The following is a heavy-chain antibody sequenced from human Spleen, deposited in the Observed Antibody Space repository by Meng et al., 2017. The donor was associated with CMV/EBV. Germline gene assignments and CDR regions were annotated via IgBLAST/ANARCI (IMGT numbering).Heavy chain of an antibody. D-gene: IGHD1-26*01. V-gene: IGHV3-20*04. CDR2: NNWNGGRA. J-gene: IGHJ4*02. Sequence: GGSLRLSCAATGFTVDDYGMSWVRQAPGKGLEWVSGNNWNGGRAVYADSVKGRFTVSRDNAKRSLYLQMSSLRVEDTAFYYCARGKLLGDFDYWGQGTLVTVSS. CDR1: GFTVDDYG. CDR3: ARGKLLGDFDY.